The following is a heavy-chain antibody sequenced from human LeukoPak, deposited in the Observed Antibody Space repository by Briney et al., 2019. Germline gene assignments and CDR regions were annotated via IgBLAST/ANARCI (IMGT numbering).Heavy chain of an antibody. CDR1: GFIFNYYD. CDR3: ARADCSSSTCYLRRSWFDP. Sequence: PGGSLRLSCAGSGFIFNYYDMNWVRQAPGKGLEWVSSISPKSEFIYYSDSVRGRFTISRDNAENSLYLQMNSLRAEDTAVYYCARADCSSSTCYLRRSWFDPWGQGTLVTVSS. D-gene: IGHD2-2*01. J-gene: IGHJ5*02. CDR2: ISPKSEFI. V-gene: IGHV3-21*01.